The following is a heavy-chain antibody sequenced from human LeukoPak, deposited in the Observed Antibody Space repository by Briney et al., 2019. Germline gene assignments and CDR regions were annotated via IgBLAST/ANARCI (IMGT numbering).Heavy chain of an antibody. CDR1: GYTFTSYG. Sequence: GASVKVSCKASGYTFTSYGISWVLQAPGQGLAWVGWISTYNGNTNYGQTFQGRVTMTTDTSTSTAYMELRSLTSDDTAVYYCARWGGATTPFDYWGQGTLVTVSS. CDR3: ARWGGATTPFDY. V-gene: IGHV1-18*01. J-gene: IGHJ4*02. D-gene: IGHD1-26*01. CDR2: ISTYNGNT.